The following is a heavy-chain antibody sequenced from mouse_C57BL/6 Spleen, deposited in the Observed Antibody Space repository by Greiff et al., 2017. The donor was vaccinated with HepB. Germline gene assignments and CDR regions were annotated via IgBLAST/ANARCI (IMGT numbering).Heavy chain of an antibody. CDR3: ARRGVYHYIDY. CDR2: INPNYGTT. J-gene: IGHJ2*01. CDR1: GYSFTDYN. V-gene: IGHV1-39*01. Sequence: EVQLKESGPELVKPGASVKISCKASGYSFTDYNMNWVKKSNGKSLEWIGVINPNYGTTSYNQKFKGKATLTVDQSSSTAYMQLNSLTSEDSAVYYCARRGVYHYIDYWGQDTTLTVSS.